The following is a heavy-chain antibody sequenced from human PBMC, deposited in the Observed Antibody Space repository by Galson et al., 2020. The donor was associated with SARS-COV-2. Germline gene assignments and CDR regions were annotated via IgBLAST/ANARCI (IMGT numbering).Heavy chain of an antibody. CDR1: GFTVSSNF. CDR3: VAEDGGDNGVNWPNLHCDY. D-gene: IGHD4-17*01. J-gene: IGHJ4*02. Sequence: GESLKISCAASGFTVSSNFMSWVRQAPGKGLEWVSIIYRDGTTYYAGSVKGRFSISRDSSKNTLHLQMNSLRVDDTAVDYCVAEDGGDNGVNWPNLHCDYWGQGTLVAVSS. V-gene: IGHV3-53*01. CDR2: IYRDGTT.